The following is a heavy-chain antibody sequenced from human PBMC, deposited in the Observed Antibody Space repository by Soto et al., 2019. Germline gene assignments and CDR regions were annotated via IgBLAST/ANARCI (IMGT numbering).Heavy chain of an antibody. CDR1: GYTFTSYG. CDR2: ISAYNGNT. J-gene: IGHJ4*02. Sequence: QVQLVQSGAEVKKPGASVKVSCKASGYTFTSYGISWVRQAPGQGLEWMGWISAYNGNTNYAQKLQGRVTMTTETSTSTAYMELRSLRSDDTAVDYCARDRREQWLLWWGKPGGYWGQGTLVTVSS. V-gene: IGHV1-18*01. CDR3: ARDRREQWLLWWGKPGGY. D-gene: IGHD6-19*01.